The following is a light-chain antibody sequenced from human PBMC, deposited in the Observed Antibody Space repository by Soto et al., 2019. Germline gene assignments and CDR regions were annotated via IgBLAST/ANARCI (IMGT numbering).Light chain of an antibody. CDR1: QSVSTY. Sequence: EIVLTQSPATLSLSPGERATLSCRASQSVSTYLGWYQQKPGQAPRLLIYDASNRATGIPARFSGSGSGTDFTLTISSLEPEDFAVYYCQQRRNWITFGQGTRLEIK. J-gene: IGKJ5*01. V-gene: IGKV3-11*01. CDR2: DAS. CDR3: QQRRNWIT.